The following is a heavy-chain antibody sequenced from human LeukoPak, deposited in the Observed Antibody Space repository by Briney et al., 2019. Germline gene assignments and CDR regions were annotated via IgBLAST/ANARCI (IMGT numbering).Heavy chain of an antibody. J-gene: IGHJ4*02. CDR2: ISGSGGST. D-gene: IGHD3-3*01. V-gene: IGHV3-23*01. CDR3: AKDIEGVFGLRFLEWSNPSYFDY. CDR1: GFTFSSYA. Sequence: GGSLRLSCAASGFTFSSYAMSWVRQAPGKGLEWVSAISGSGGSTYYADSVKGRFTISRDNSKNTLYLQMNSLRAEDTAVYYCAKDIEGVFGLRFLEWSNPSYFDYWGQGTLVTVSS.